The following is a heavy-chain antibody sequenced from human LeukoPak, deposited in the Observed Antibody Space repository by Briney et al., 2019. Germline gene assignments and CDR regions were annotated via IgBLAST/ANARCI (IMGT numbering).Heavy chain of an antibody. V-gene: IGHV4-59*01. CDR1: GGSISSYY. D-gene: IGHD3-10*01. J-gene: IGHJ6*04. CDR3: ARYGSGSYYYYYGMDV. Sequence: SETLSLTCTVSGGSISSYYWSWIPQPPGKGLEWMSYLYYSGSTNYNPSLKSRVTISVDTSKNQFSLKLSSVPAADTAVYYCARYGSGSYYYYYGMDVWGKGTTVTVSS. CDR2: LYYSGST.